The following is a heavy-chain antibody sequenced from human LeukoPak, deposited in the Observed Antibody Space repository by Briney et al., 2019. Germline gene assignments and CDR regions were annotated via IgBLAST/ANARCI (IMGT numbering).Heavy chain of an antibody. V-gene: IGHV3-30*04. CDR1: GFTFSSYA. CDR2: ISYDGSNK. Sequence: GSLRLSCAASGFTFSSYAMHWVRQAPGKGLEWVAVISYDGSNKYYADSVKGRFTISRDNSKNTLYLQMNGLRAEDTAVYYCAREIDYGDYFDYWGQGTLVTVSS. D-gene: IGHD4-17*01. CDR3: AREIDYGDYFDY. J-gene: IGHJ4*02.